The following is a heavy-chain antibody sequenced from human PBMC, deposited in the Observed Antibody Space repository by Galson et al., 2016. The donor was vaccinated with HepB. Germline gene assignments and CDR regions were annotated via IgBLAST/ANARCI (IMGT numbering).Heavy chain of an antibody. CDR2: TYYRSKWYN. V-gene: IGHV6-1*01. Sequence: CAISGDSVSTNIASWNWIRQSPSRGLEWLGRTYYRSKWYNEYALSVRSRITITPDTSKNQFSLQRNSVTPEDTAVYFCARRRAPLGNFDIWGQWTAVTVSS. CDR3: ARRRAPLGNFDI. D-gene: IGHD4-23*01. J-gene: IGHJ3*02. CDR1: GDSVSTNIAS.